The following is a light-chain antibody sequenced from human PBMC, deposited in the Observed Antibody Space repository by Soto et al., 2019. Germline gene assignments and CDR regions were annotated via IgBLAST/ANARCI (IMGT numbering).Light chain of an antibody. J-gene: IGLJ1*01. CDR3: SSYSSISAYV. CDR1: SSDVGGYNY. Sequence: QSALTQPASVSGSPGQSSTISCTGTSSDVGGYNYVSWYQQHPGKAPKLMIYDVSNRPSGVSNRFSGSKSGDTASLTISGLQAEDEADYYCSSYSSISAYVFGIGTKVTVL. V-gene: IGLV2-14*01. CDR2: DVS.